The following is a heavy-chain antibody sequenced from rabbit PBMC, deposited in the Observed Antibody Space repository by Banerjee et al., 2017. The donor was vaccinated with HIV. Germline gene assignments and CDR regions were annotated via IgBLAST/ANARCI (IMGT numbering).Heavy chain of an antibody. Sequence: QSLEESGGDLVKPGASLTLTCTASGFTLSSYWMCWVRQAPGKGLEWIACIYTTSSGSTSYASWAKGRFTISKTSSTTVTLQTTSLTAADTATYFCARHTYIGYDGYGYGYNLWGQGTLVTVS. CDR3: ARHTYIGYDGYGYGYNL. V-gene: IGHV1S40*01. CDR1: GFTLSSYW. CDR2: IYTTSSGST. J-gene: IGHJ4*01. D-gene: IGHD6-1*01.